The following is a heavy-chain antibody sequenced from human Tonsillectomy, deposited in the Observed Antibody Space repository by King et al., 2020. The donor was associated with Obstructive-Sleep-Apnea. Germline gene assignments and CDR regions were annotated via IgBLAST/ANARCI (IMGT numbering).Heavy chain of an antibody. J-gene: IGHJ6*02. D-gene: IGHD1-1*01. V-gene: IGHV4-4*02. CDR1: GGSISSTNW. CDR3: ARVTWRPNDYGLDV. CDR2: IYHSGNT. Sequence: VQLQESGPGLVKPSGTLSLTCAVSGGSISSTNWWNWVRQPPGKGLEWIGEIYHSGNTNYNPSLKSQVTISVDKSKNQFPLNLKSVTAADTAVYYCARVTWRPNDYGLDVWGQGTTVTVSS.